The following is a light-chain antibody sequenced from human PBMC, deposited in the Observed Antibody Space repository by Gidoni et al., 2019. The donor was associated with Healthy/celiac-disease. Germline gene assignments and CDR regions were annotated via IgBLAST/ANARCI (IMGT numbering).Light chain of an antibody. CDR1: SGSIASNY. Sequence: NFMLTQPHSVSASPGKTVTISCTGSSGSIASNYVQWYQQRPGSAPTTVIYEDNQSPSGVPDRFSGSIDSSSNAASLTISGLKTEDEADYYCQSYDSSNHWVFGGGTKLTVL. J-gene: IGLJ3*02. CDR2: EDN. CDR3: QSYDSSNHWV. V-gene: IGLV6-57*02.